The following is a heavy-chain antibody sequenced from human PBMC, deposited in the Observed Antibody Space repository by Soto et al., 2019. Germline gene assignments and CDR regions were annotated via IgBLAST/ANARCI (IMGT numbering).Heavy chain of an antibody. CDR3: ARANKLVTGIGGTH. Sequence: QIHLEQSRIEMKEPGTSLKISCATSGYSFTHYGISWVRQAPGQGREWMGLISGYNGNTKYAQSFHDRVVMTADKFTSTGYLEMRNLRSNDTAVYYCARANKLVTGIGGTHWGQGTKVTVSS. CDR2: ISGYNGNT. CDR1: GYSFTHYG. V-gene: IGHV1-18*01. D-gene: IGHD1-1*01. J-gene: IGHJ4*02.